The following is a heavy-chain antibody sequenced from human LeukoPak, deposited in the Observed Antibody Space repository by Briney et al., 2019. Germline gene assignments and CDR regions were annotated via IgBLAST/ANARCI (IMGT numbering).Heavy chain of an antibody. CDR2: FDPEDGET. J-gene: IGHJ4*02. V-gene: IGHV1-24*01. Sequence: ASVKVSCKVSGYTLTELSMHWVRQAPGKGLEWTGGFDPEDGETIYAQKFQGRVTMTEDTSTDTAYMELSSLRSEDTAVYYCATARRDGYNSDYWGQGTLVTVSS. D-gene: IGHD5-24*01. CDR1: GYTLTELS. CDR3: ATARRDGYNSDY.